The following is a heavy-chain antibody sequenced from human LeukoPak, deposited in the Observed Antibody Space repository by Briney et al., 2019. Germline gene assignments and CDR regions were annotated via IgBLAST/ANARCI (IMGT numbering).Heavy chain of an antibody. CDR1: GGSFSGYY. CDR2: INHSGGT. CDR3: ARVGGEIVVVPDAKRPAPYFDY. D-gene: IGHD2-2*01. Sequence: SETLSLTCAVYGGSFSGYYWSWIRQPPAKGLEWFGEINHSGGTNYNPSLKSRVTISVDKTKNQFSLKLRSVTAADTAVYYCARVGGEIVVVPDAKRPAPYFDYWGQGTLVTVSS. J-gene: IGHJ4*02. V-gene: IGHV4-34*01.